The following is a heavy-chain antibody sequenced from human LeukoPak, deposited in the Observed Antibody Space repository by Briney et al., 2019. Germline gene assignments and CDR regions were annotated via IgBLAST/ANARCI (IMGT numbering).Heavy chain of an antibody. CDR1: GGSISSGGYS. Sequence: SETLSLTCAVSGGSISSGGYSWSWIRQPPGKGLEWSGYIYHSGSTYYNPSLKSRVTISVDRSKNQFSLKLSSVTAADTAVYYCARDYYDSSGHYYYYGMDVWGQGTTVTVSS. V-gene: IGHV4-30-2*01. CDR2: IYHSGST. J-gene: IGHJ6*02. CDR3: ARDYYDSSGHYYYYGMDV. D-gene: IGHD3-22*01.